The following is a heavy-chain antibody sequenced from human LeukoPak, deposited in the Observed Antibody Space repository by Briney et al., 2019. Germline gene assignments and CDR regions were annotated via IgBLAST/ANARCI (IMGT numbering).Heavy chain of an antibody. CDR1: GGSISSSSHY. V-gene: IGHV4-39*01. J-gene: IGHJ6*02. Sequence: SETLSLTCTVSGGSISSSSHYWGWIRQPPGKGLEWMGSIYYSGSTYHNPSVKSRVTISVDTSKNQFSLKLSSVTAADTAVYYCASAEATRAYCGGGSCYSYYYYGLDVWGQGTTVTVSS. CDR2: IYYSGST. D-gene: IGHD2-15*01. CDR3: ASAEATRAYCGGGSCYSYYYYGLDV.